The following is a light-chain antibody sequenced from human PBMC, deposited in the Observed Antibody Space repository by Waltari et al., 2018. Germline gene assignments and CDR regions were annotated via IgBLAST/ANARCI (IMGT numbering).Light chain of an antibody. J-gene: IGKJ4*01. V-gene: IGKV3-20*01. Sequence: EIVLTQSPGTLSLSPRERATLCCRATQSVSSSHLAWYQQKPGQAPRLRISGASSRATGIPDRFSASGSGTDFTLTISRLEPEDFAVYYCQQYGSSPLTFGGGTKVEIK. CDR2: GAS. CDR1: QSVSSSH. CDR3: QQYGSSPLT.